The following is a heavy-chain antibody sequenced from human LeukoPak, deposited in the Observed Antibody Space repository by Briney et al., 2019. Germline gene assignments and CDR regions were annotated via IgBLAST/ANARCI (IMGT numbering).Heavy chain of an antibody. Sequence: SETLSLTCAVYGGSFRGYYWSWIRQPPGKGLEWIGEINHSGSTNYNPSLKSRVTISVDTSKNQFSLKLSSVTAADTAVYSCARGRYGDYERYFDYWGQGTLVTVSS. CDR2: INHSGST. CDR3: ARGRYGDYERYFDY. V-gene: IGHV4-34*01. J-gene: IGHJ4*02. CDR1: GGSFRGYY. D-gene: IGHD4-17*01.